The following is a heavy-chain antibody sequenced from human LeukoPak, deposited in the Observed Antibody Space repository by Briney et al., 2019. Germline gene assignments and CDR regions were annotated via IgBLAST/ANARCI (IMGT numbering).Heavy chain of an antibody. CDR2: IYTSGST. CDR3: AAHYGSGSYSFDY. D-gene: IGHD3-10*01. CDR1: GGSISSGSYY. Sequence: SETLSLTCTVSGGSISSGSYYWSWIRQPAGKGLEWIGRIYTSGSTNYNPSLKSRVTISVDTSKNQFSLKLSSVTAADTAVYYCAAHYGSGSYSFDYWGQGTLVTVSS. J-gene: IGHJ4*02. V-gene: IGHV4-61*02.